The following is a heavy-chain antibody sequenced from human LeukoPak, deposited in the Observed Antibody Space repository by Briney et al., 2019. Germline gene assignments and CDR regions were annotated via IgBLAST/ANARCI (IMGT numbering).Heavy chain of an antibody. V-gene: IGHV3-23*01. CDR1: GFTLSSYG. Sequence: GGSLRLSCAASGFTLSSYGMSWVRQAPGKGLEWVSFISGNAGTTYYADSVKGRFTISRDNSKNTLYLQMNSLRAEDTAVYYCARGVRGSGWHEVDYWGQGTLVTVSS. J-gene: IGHJ4*02. CDR2: ISGNAGTT. CDR3: ARGVRGSGWHEVDY. D-gene: IGHD6-19*01.